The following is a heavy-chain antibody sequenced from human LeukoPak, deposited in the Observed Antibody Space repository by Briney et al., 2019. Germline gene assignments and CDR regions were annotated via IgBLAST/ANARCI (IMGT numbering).Heavy chain of an antibody. Sequence: SVTLSLTCTVSGASITTYYWTWIRQPPGKGLEWIGYIYHSGSTNYNPSLKSRVTISLDTSRNQFSLRLSSVTAADTAVYFCAREYSTSSEGDYFDYWGQGSLVTVSS. CDR2: IYHSGST. V-gene: IGHV4-59*01. J-gene: IGHJ4*02. D-gene: IGHD6-6*01. CDR3: AREYSTSSEGDYFDY. CDR1: GASITTYY.